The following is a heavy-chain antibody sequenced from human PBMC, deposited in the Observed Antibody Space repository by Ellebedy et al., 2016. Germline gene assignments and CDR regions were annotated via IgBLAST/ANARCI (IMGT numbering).Heavy chain of an antibody. D-gene: IGHD3-22*01. Sequence: GGSLRLSXAASGFTFSSYAMSWVRQAPGKGLEWVSTISGSGGSTYYADSVKGRFTISRDNSKNTLYLQMNSLRAEDTAVYYCAKDSTRYDSSAHDAFDIWGQGTMVTVSS. V-gene: IGHV3-23*01. CDR2: ISGSGGST. J-gene: IGHJ3*02. CDR1: GFTFSSYA. CDR3: AKDSTRYDSSAHDAFDI.